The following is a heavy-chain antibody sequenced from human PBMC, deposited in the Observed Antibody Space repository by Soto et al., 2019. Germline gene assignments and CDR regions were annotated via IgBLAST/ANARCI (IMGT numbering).Heavy chain of an antibody. CDR1: GGSISSGDYY. Sequence: QVQLQESGPGLVKPSQTLSLTCTVSGGSISSGDYYWSWIRQPPGKGLEWIGYIYYSGSTYYNPSLESRVTLSLDTPSNQFSLRLSSLTAADTAVYYCATFGVIGEPFDYWGQGTLVTVSS. V-gene: IGHV4-30-4*01. CDR3: ATFGVIGEPFDY. D-gene: IGHD3-10*01. CDR2: IYYSGST. J-gene: IGHJ4*02.